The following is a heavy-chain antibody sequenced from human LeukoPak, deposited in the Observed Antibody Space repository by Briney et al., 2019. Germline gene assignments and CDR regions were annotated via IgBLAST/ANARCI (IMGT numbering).Heavy chain of an antibody. J-gene: IGHJ4*02. Sequence: SETLSLTCAVYGGSFSGYYWSWIRQPPGKGLEWIGEINHSGSTNYNPSLKSRVTISVDTSKNQFSLKLSSVTAADTAVYYRARAAYSGSYYHYWGQGTLVTVSS. D-gene: IGHD1-26*01. CDR1: GGSFSGYY. CDR2: INHSGST. CDR3: ARAAYSGSYYHY. V-gene: IGHV4-34*01.